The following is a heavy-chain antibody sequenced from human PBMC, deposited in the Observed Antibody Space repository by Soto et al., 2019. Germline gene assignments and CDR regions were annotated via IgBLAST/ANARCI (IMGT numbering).Heavy chain of an antibody. J-gene: IGHJ3*01. CDR3: SYGERFEV. V-gene: IGHV4-39*01. CDR2: AYHSGRT. CDR1: GGSIRSRSYY. Sequence: QLQLQESGPGLVKPSETLSLTCTVSGGSIRSRSYYWGWIRQPPGKGLEWIGSAYHSGRTYYNSSXKSRVTISADTSKNQYSLKLSSVTAADTAVYYCSYGERFEVWGQGTKVTVSS. D-gene: IGHD3-10*01.